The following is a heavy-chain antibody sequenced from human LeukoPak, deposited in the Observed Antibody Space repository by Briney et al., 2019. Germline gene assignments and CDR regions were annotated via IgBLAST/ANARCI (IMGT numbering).Heavy chain of an antibody. Sequence: GASVKVSCKASGGTFSSYAISWVRQAPGQGLEWMGRIIPILGIANYAQKFQGRVTITADKSTSTAYMELSSLRSEDTAVYYCARGQRLGYSYVPHFDYWGQGTLVTVSS. CDR1: GGTFSSYA. D-gene: IGHD5-18*01. J-gene: IGHJ4*02. CDR2: IIPILGIA. CDR3: ARGQRLGYSYVPHFDY. V-gene: IGHV1-69*04.